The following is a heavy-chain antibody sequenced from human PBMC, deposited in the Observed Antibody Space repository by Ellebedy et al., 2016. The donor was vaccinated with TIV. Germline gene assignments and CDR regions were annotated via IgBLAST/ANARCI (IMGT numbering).Heavy chain of an antibody. Sequence: ASVKVSCKASGGTFTNYGVSWVRQAPGQGLEWIGWISAYNGHTNYLQKFQGRVTMTADTSTSTAYMELTRLRSDDTAVYYCVRDGGYGMDVWGQGTTVTVSS. V-gene: IGHV1-18*01. J-gene: IGHJ6*02. D-gene: IGHD3-3*01. CDR1: GGTFTNYG. CDR2: ISAYNGHT. CDR3: VRDGGYGMDV.